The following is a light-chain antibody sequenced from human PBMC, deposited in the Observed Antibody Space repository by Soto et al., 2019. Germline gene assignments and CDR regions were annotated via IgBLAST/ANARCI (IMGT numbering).Light chain of an antibody. Sequence: EIVLTQSPATLSLSPGERATLSCRASQSVSSYLAWYQQKPGQAPRLLIYDASNSATGIPARFSGSGSGTDFTLTISSLEPEDFAVYYCQSKVTFGQGTRLEIK. CDR3: QSKVT. J-gene: IGKJ5*01. CDR1: QSVSSY. V-gene: IGKV3-11*01. CDR2: DAS.